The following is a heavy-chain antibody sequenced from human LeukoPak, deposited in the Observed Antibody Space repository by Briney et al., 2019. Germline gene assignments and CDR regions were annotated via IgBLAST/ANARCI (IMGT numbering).Heavy chain of an antibody. J-gene: IGHJ6*03. V-gene: IGHV3-23*01. CDR2: ISDSGGLT. CDR3: AKDRGDSGRYYYMDV. Sequence: GGSLRLSCAASGFTFSSYAMTWVRQAPRKGLELVSDISDSGGLTYYADSVKGRFTFSRDNSKNTLYLQMNSLRAEDTAVYYCAKDRGDSGRYYYMDVWGKGTAVTVSS. CDR1: GFTFSSYA. D-gene: IGHD2-21*01.